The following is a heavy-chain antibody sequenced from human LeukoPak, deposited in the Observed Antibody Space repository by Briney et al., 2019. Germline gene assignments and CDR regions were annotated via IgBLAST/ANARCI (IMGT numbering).Heavy chain of an antibody. CDR2: IYYSGST. CDR3: ARVLWFGDLYYFDY. D-gene: IGHD3-10*01. V-gene: IGHV4-30-4*01. J-gene: IGHJ4*02. CDR1: GGSLSSGDYY. Sequence: PSQTLSLTCTVSGGSLSSGDYYWSWIRQPPGTGLEWIGYIYYSGSTYYNPSLKSRVTISVDTSKNQFSLKLSSVTAADTAVYYCARVLWFGDLYYFDYWGQGTLVTVSS.